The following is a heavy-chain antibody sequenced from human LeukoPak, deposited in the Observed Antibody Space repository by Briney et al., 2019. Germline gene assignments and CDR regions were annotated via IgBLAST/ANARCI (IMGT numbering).Heavy chain of an antibody. Sequence: PSETLSLTCAAYGGSFSSYYWSWIRQTPGKGMEWIGEINDSGRTNYNPSLMSRVTVSVDTSKNQFSLRLTSVTATDTAVYYCARRWNYGRNYYIDVWGKGATVSVSS. J-gene: IGHJ6*03. CDR2: INDSGRT. CDR3: ARRWNYGRNYYIDV. CDR1: GGSFSSYY. V-gene: IGHV4-34*01. D-gene: IGHD1-7*01.